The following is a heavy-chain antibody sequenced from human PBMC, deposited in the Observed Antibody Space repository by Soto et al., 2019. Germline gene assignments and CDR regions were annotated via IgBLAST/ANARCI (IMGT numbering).Heavy chain of an antibody. CDR2: ISGSGGST. J-gene: IGHJ4*02. CDR3: AKDYSSSWYYFDY. CDR1: GFTFSSYA. Sequence: PGGSLGLSCAASGFTFSSYAMSWVRQAPGKGLEWVSTISGSGGSTYYADSVKGRFTVSRDNSKNTLYLQMNTLRAEDTAVYYCAKDYSSSWYYFDYWGQGTLVTVSS. V-gene: IGHV3-23*01. D-gene: IGHD6-13*01.